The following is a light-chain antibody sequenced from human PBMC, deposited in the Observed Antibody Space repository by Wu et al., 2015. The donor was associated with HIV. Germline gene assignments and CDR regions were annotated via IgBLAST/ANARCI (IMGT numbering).Light chain of an antibody. Sequence: EIVSTQSPDILSVSPGERATLSCRASQSVSVTGDYYVAWYQQKPGQAPRLLIYDASNRVTGIPPRFSGSGSGIHFTLTISDLEPEDFAVYYCQQXDNGPLTFGQGHGWRLN. V-gene: IGKV3-11*01. CDR2: DAS. CDR1: QSVSVT. CDR3: QQXDNGPLT. J-gene: IGKJ5*01.